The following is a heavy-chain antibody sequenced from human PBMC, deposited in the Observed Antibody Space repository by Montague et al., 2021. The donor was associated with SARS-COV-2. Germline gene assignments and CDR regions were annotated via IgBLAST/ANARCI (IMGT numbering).Heavy chain of an antibody. CDR1: GGSVSGTSYY. CDR2: IYFTGKT. V-gene: IGHV4-39*02. J-gene: IGHJ3*02. D-gene: IGHD1/OR15-1a*01. Sequence: SETLSLTCTVSGGSVSGTSYYWAWIRQPPGKGLEWIGSIYFTGKTYYHPSLKSRVTISIDTSKNHFSLRLSSVTAADSAVFYCARWGLNNAFDIWGLGTMITISS. CDR3: ARWGLNNAFDI.